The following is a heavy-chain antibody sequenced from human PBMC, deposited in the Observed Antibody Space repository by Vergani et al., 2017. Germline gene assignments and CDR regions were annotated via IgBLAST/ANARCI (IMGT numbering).Heavy chain of an antibody. V-gene: IGHV3-30*02. CDR2: IRYDGSSE. J-gene: IGHJ6*02. CDR1: GFTLHTYG. D-gene: IGHD2/OR15-2a*01. Sequence: QVQILQSGGGVVQPGGSLRLSCTLSGFTLHTYGIHWFRQAAGKGLEWVSFIRYDGSSEYYGDSVKGRFTSSRDKSQNTVKLQMNSLRTEDTAVYFCANSVIACNVGVAYFGMDVWGRGTTVTVSS. CDR3: ANSVIACNVGVAYFGMDV.